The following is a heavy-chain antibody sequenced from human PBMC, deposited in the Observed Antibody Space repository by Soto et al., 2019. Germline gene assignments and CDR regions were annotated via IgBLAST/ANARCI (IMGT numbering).Heavy chain of an antibody. J-gene: IGHJ6*02. CDR2: ISGSGGST. Sequence: GGSLRLSCAASGFTFSSYAMSWVRQAPGKGLEWVSAISGSGGSTYYADSVKGRFTISRDNSKNTLYLQMNSLRAEDTAVYYCAKGKVLRYFDWLERPYGMDVWGQGTTVTVSS. CDR1: GFTFSSYA. CDR3: AKGKVLRYFDWLERPYGMDV. D-gene: IGHD3-9*01. V-gene: IGHV3-23*01.